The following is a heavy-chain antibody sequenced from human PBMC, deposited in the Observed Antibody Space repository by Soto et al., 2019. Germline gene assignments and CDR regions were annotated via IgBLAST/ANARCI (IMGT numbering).Heavy chain of an antibody. D-gene: IGHD3-10*01. V-gene: IGHV5-51*07. CDR2: IYPGDSDT. CDR3: ARKFAPEFFDS. Sequence: SQKISRKGSGYKFSTYWIAWEHQMPGKGLEWMGIIYPGDSDTKYSPAFQGQVTISADKSINTAYLQWTSLEASDTAMYYCARKFAPEFFDSWGQGTLVTVSS. J-gene: IGHJ4*02. CDR1: GYKFSTYW.